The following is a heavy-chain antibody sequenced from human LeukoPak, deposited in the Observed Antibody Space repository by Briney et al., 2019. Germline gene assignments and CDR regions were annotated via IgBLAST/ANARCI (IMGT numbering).Heavy chain of an antibody. CDR1: GFTFSSYA. V-gene: IGHV3-23*01. D-gene: IGHD1-26*01. CDR3: AKDLWWELLHDY. J-gene: IGHJ4*02. CDR2: ISGSGGST. Sequence: GGSLRLSCAASGFTFSSYAMSWVRQAPGKGLEWVSAISGSGGSTYYADSVKGRFTISRDNPKNTLYLQMNSLRAEDTAVYYCAKDLWWELLHDYWGQGTLVTVSS.